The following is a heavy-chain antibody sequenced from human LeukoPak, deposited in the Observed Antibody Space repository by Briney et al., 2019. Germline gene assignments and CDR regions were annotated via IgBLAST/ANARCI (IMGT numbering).Heavy chain of an antibody. CDR3: ARSTSSIAAAGTDY. CDR1: GFTFDDYG. J-gene: IGHJ4*02. V-gene: IGHV3-20*01. D-gene: IGHD6-13*01. CDR2: INWNGGST. Sequence: PGGSLRLSCAASGFTFDDYGMSWVRQAPGKGLKWVSGINWNGGSTGYADSVKGRFTISRDNAKNSLYLQMNSLRAEDTALYHCARSTSSIAAAGTDYWGQGTLVTVSS.